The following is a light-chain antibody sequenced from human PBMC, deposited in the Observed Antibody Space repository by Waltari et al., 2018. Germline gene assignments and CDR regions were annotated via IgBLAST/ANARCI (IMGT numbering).Light chain of an antibody. J-gene: IGKJ2*01. CDR1: QSVSSSY. CDR2: GAS. V-gene: IGKV3-20*01. CDR3: QQYGSLPYT. Sequence: PGERATLSCRASQSVSSSYLAWYQQKPGQAPRLLLYGASNRATGIPDRFSGSASGTDFTLAISSLESEDFAVYHCQQYGSLPYTFGQGTKLEIK.